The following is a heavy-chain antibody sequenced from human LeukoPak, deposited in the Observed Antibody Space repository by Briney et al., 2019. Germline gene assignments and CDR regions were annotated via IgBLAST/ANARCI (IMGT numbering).Heavy chain of an antibody. D-gene: IGHD2-2*01. Sequence: SETLSLTCAVYGVSFSGYYWSWIRQPPGKGLEWIGEINHSGSNKYNPSLKSRVIISVDTTNNKFSLKQRSRPAADTAAYYCAGVGSGDRYCSSTSCPDYWGQGTLVTVSS. CDR3: AGVGSGDRYCSSTSCPDY. CDR1: GVSFSGYY. V-gene: IGHV4-34*01. CDR2: INHSGSN. J-gene: IGHJ4*02.